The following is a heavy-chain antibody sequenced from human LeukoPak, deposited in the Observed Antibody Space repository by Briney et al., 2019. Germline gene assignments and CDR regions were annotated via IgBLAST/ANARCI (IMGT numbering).Heavy chain of an antibody. V-gene: IGHV3-48*01. J-gene: IGHJ4*02. CDR2: ISGSSSTI. Sequence: GGSLRLSCAAPGFTFSVYSMTWVRQAPGKGLEWVSYISGSSSTIYYADSVKGRFTISRDNAKNSLYLQMNSLRVEDTAVYYCARGGQYFDWRGHPFDYWGQGTLVTVSS. D-gene: IGHD3-9*01. CDR3: ARGGQYFDWRGHPFDY. CDR1: GFTFSVYS.